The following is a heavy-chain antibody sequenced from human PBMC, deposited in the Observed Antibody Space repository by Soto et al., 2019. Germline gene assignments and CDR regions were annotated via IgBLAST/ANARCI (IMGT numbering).Heavy chain of an antibody. J-gene: IGHJ6*02. CDR2: ISGSGGST. Sequence: GGSLRLSCAASGFTFSSYAMSWVRQAPGKGLEWVSAISGSGGSTYYADSVKGRFTISRDNSKNTLYLQMNSLRAEDTAVYYCAKDEMDIVVVPAASYYYSYYGMDVWGQGTTVTVSS. CDR3: AKDEMDIVVVPAASYYYSYYGMDV. V-gene: IGHV3-23*01. D-gene: IGHD2-2*03. CDR1: GFTFSSYA.